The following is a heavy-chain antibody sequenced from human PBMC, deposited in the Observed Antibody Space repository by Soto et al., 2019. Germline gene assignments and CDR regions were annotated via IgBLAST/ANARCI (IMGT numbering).Heavy chain of an antibody. V-gene: IGHV1-18*01. Sequence: GASVKVSCKASGYTFTSYGISWVRQAPGQGLEWMGWISAYNGNTNYAQKLQGRVTMTTDTSTSTAYMELRSLRSDDTAVYYCARDYLPYSSSNTFDYWGQGTLVTVSS. CDR3: ARDYLPYSSSNTFDY. CDR2: ISAYNGNT. CDR1: GYTFTSYG. J-gene: IGHJ4*02. D-gene: IGHD6-6*01.